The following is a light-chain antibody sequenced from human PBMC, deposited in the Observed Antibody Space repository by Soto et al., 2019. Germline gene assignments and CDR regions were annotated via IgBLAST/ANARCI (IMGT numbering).Light chain of an antibody. CDR3: SSYTRSSTVV. CDR1: SSDVGGYDY. CDR2: NVS. Sequence: QSALTQPASVSGYPGQSSTISCTGTSSDVGGYDYVSWYQQHPGKAPKLMIYNVSNRPTGVANRFSGSKSGNTASLTISGLQAEDEADYYCSSYTRSSTVVFGGGTKLTVL. J-gene: IGLJ2*01. V-gene: IGLV2-14*01.